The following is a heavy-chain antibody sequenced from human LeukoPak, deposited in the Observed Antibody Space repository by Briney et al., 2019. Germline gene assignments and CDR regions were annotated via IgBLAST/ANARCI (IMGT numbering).Heavy chain of an antibody. CDR2: ISYDGSNK. V-gene: IGHV3-30*04. Sequence: GGSLRLSCAASGFTFSSYAMHWVRQAPGKGLEWVAVISYDGSNKYYADSVKGRFTISRDNAKNSLYLQMNSLRAEDTAVYYCARDVHSPIPRYYYYYMDVWGKGTTVTVSS. D-gene: IGHD1-26*01. J-gene: IGHJ6*03. CDR1: GFTFSSYA. CDR3: ARDVHSPIPRYYYYYMDV.